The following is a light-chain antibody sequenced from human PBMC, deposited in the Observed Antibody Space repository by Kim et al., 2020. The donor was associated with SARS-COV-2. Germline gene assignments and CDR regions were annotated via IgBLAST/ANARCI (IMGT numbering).Light chain of an antibody. V-gene: IGLV3-19*01. CDR2: GKN. J-gene: IGLJ1*01. CDR3: NSRDSSGNHLV. CDR1: SLRRYY. Sequence: ALGQTVRITGQGDSLRRYYASWYQQKPGQAPVLVIYGKNNRPSGIPDRFSGSSSGNTASLTITGAQAEDEADYYCNSRDSSGNHLVFGTGTKVTVL.